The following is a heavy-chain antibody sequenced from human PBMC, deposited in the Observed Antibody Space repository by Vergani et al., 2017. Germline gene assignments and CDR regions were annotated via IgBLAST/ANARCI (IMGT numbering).Heavy chain of an antibody. V-gene: IGHV4-59*01. J-gene: IGHJ6*03. CDR2: IYYSGST. D-gene: IGHD3-9*01. Sequence: QVQLQESGPGLVKPSETLSLTCTVSGRSISSYYWSWIRQPPGKGLEWIGYIYYSGSTNYNPSLKSRVTISVETSKNQFSLKLSSVTAADTAVYYCARDNYDILTGYYTDYYYYYMDVWGKGTTVTVSS. CDR3: ARDNYDILTGYYTDYYYYYMDV. CDR1: GRSISSYY.